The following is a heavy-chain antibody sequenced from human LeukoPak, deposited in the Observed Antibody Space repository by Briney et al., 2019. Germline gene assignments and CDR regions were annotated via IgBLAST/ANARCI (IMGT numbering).Heavy chain of an antibody. D-gene: IGHD6-13*01. CDR1: GGSISSYY. J-gene: IGHJ4*02. CDR2: IYYSGTT. CDR3: ARGVYIAAAQYGY. Sequence: PSETLSLTCTVSGGSISSYYWSWVRQPPGEGLEWIGYIYYSGTTNYNPSLKSRVTIAVDTSKNQFSLKLSSVTAADTAVYYCARGVYIAAAQYGYWGQGTLVTVSS. V-gene: IGHV4-59*01.